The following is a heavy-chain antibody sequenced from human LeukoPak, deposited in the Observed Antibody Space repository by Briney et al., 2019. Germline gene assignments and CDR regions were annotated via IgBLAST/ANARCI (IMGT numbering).Heavy chain of an antibody. CDR3: ARVERYNGDYGWFDP. CDR2: VHYTGST. Sequence: PSETLSLTCTVSGVSITSHSWSWIRQPPGKGLEWIAYVHYTGSTNYNPSLKSRVTISMDTSKNQFSLRLRSVTAADTAMYYCARVERYNGDYGWFDPWGQGNLVTVSS. J-gene: IGHJ5*02. CDR1: GVSITSHS. D-gene: IGHD4-17*01. V-gene: IGHV4-59*11.